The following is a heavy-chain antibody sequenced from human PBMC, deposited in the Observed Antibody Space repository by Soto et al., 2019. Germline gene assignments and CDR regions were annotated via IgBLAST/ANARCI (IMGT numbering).Heavy chain of an antibody. CDR1: GCSVSSVIAA. J-gene: IGHJ4*02. Sequence: SQTLSLTCAISGCSVSSVIAAWHCLRQSPSRGLEWLGRTYYRSKWYYDYAYSVKSRITITPDTSKNQFSLQLNYVTPEDTAVYYCTRDMPGGGFHYWGQGTLVTVSS. V-gene: IGHV6-1*01. CDR3: TRDMPGGGFHY. CDR2: TYYRSKWYY. D-gene: IGHD2-2*01.